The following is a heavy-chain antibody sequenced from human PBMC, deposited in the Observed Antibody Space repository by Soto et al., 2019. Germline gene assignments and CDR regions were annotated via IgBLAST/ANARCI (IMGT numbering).Heavy chain of an antibody. Sequence: GGSLRLSCAASGFTCSSYAMHWVRQAPGKGLEWVAVISYDGSNKYYADSVKGRFTISRDNSKNTLYLQMNSLRAEDTAVYYCARDPYGGNPLDYWGQGTLVTVSS. CDR1: GFTCSSYA. J-gene: IGHJ4*02. CDR3: ARDPYGGNPLDY. CDR2: ISYDGSNK. D-gene: IGHD4-17*01. V-gene: IGHV3-30-3*01.